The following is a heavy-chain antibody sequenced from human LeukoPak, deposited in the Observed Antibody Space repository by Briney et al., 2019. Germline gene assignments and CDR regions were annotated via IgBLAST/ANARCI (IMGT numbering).Heavy chain of an antibody. CDR1: GFTFSSYG. J-gene: IGHJ4*02. CDR2: ISYDGSNK. V-gene: IGHV3-30*18. D-gene: IGHD3-10*01. CDR3: AKDRPLFYYGSGSSGY. Sequence: GGSLRPSCAASGFTFSSYGVHWVRQAPGKGLEWVAVISYDGSNKYYADSVKGRFTISRDNSKNTLYLQMNSLRAEDTAVYYCAKDRPLFYYGSGSSGYWGQGTLVTVSS.